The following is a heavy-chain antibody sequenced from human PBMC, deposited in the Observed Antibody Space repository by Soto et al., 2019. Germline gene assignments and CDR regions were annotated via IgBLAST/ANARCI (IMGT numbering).Heavy chain of an antibody. J-gene: IGHJ4*02. CDR1: GFTFSSYA. Sequence: GGSLRLSCAASGFTFSSYAMSWVRQAPGKGLEWVSAISGSGGSTYYTDSVKGRFTISRDNSKNTLYLQMKSLRAEDTAVYYCATDLAGLRFLEWSTDYWGQGTLDTVSS. CDR3: ATDLAGLRFLEWSTDY. V-gene: IGHV3-23*01. CDR2: ISGSGGST. D-gene: IGHD3-3*01.